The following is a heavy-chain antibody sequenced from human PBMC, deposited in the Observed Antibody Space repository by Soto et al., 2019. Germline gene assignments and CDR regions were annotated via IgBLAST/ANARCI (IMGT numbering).Heavy chain of an antibody. V-gene: IGHV4-31*03. CDR3: ARDPFWRGDRYFDN. J-gene: IGHJ4*02. Sequence: SETLSLTCTVSGGSISSGGYYWSWIRQHPGKGLEWIGHIYYSGSTYYNPSLKSRVTISVDTSKNQFSLKLSSVTAADTAVYYCARDPFWRGDRYFDNWGQGTLVTVSS. CDR1: GGSISSGGYY. D-gene: IGHD3-3*01. CDR2: IYYSGST.